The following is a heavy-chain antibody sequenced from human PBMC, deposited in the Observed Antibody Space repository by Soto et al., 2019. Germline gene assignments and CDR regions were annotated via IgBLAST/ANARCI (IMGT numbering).Heavy chain of an antibody. Sequence: GGSLRLSCAASGFTFSSYAMHWVRQAPGKGLEWVAVISYDGSNKYYADSVKGRFTISRDNSKNTLYLQMNSLRAEDTAVYYCARAVCSGGSCSLDYWGQGTLVTVSS. CDR2: ISYDGSNK. V-gene: IGHV3-30-3*01. J-gene: IGHJ4*02. CDR1: GFTFSSYA. CDR3: ARAVCSGGSCSLDY. D-gene: IGHD2-15*01.